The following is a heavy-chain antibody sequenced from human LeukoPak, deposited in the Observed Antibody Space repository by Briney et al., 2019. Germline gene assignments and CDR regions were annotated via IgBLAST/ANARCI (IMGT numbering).Heavy chain of an antibody. J-gene: IGHJ3*02. V-gene: IGHV4-59*01. CDR2: IYYSGST. D-gene: IGHD6-19*01. CDR1: GGSISSYY. CDR3: ARDGIAVAGTLPSAFDI. Sequence: SETLSLTCTVSGGSISSYYCSWIRQPPGKGLEWIGYIYYSGSTNYNPSLKSRVTISVDTSKNQFSLKLSSVTAADTAVYYCARDGIAVAGTLPSAFDIWGQGTMVTVSS.